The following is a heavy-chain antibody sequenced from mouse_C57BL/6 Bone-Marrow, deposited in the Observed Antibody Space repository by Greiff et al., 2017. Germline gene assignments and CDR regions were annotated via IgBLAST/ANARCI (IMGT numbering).Heavy chain of an antibody. CDR3: ARDRGNYEREDYAMDY. J-gene: IGHJ4*01. CDR1: GFTFSSYA. CDR2: ISDGGSYT. V-gene: IGHV5-4*01. Sequence: DVKLVESGGGLVKPGGSLKLSCAASGFTFSSYAMSWVRQTPEKRLEWVATISDGGSYTYYPDNVKGRFTISRDNAKNNLYLQMSHLKSEDTAMYYCARDRGNYEREDYAMDYWGQGTSVTVSS. D-gene: IGHD2-1*01.